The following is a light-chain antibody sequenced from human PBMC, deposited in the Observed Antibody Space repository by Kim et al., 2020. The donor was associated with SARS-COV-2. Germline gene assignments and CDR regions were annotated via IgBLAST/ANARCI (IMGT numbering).Light chain of an antibody. CDR1: GSNIGAGYD. CDR2: DNN. CDR3: QSYDRSLIFV. Sequence: GQRVTISCTGSGSNIGAGYDIHWYQHLPGTAPKLLIYDNNIRPSGVPDRFSGSKSDSSASLAITGLQAEDEADYYCQSYDRSLIFVFGTGTKVTVL. V-gene: IGLV1-40*01. J-gene: IGLJ1*01.